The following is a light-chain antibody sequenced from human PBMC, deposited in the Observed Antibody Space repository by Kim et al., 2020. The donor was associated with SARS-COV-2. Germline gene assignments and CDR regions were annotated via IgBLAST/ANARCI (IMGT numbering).Light chain of an antibody. Sequence: NFMLTQPHSMSESPGKTVTISCTGSSGSIASNYVQRYQQRPGSAPTTVIHKDSRRPSAVPDRFSGSIDSSSNSASLTISGLKPEDEADYYCQSYDICIWVWVFGGGTQLTVL. CDR3: QSYDICIWVWV. V-gene: IGLV6-57*02. J-gene: IGLJ3*02. CDR1: SGSIASNY. CDR2: KDS.